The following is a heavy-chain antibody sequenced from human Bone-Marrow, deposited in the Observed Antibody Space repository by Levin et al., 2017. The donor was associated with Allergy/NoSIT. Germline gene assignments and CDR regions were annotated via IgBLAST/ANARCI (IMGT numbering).Heavy chain of an antibody. CDR3: ATGRTYNSNYRYY. Sequence: ASVKISCKVSGYTLTELSMHWVRQAPGKGLEWMGGFNPEDGETIFAQKFQGRVTVTEDTSTDTAYMELSSLRSEDTAVYYCATGRTYNSNYRYYWGQGTLVTVSS. J-gene: IGHJ4*02. D-gene: IGHD1-7*01. CDR2: FNPEDGET. V-gene: IGHV1-24*01. CDR1: GYTLTELS.